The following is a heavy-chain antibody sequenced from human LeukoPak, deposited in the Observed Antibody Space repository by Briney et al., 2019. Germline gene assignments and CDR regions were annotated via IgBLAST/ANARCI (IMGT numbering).Heavy chain of an antibody. CDR1: GFTFSSYA. V-gene: IGHV3-23*01. D-gene: IGHD6-13*01. CDR2: ISGSGGST. CDR3: AKDRYSSSWYNWFDP. Sequence: GASLRLYCAASGFTFSSYAMSWVRQAPGKGLEGVSAISGSGGSTYYADSVKGRFTISRDNSKNTLYLQMNSLRAEDTAVYYCAKDRYSSSWYNWFDPWGQGTLVTVSS. J-gene: IGHJ5*02.